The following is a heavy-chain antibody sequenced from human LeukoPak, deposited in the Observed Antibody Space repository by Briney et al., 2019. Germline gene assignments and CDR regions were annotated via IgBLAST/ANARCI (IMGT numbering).Heavy chain of an antibody. D-gene: IGHD3-16*02. V-gene: IGHV4-39*01. J-gene: IGHJ4*02. CDR2: IYYSGST. CDR3: ARLSMITFGGVIVIGYFDY. Sequence: WVRQAPGKGLEWIGSIYYSGSTYYNPSLKSRVTISVDTSKNQFSLKLSSVTAADTAVYYCARLSMITFGGVIVIGYFDYWGQGTLVTVSS.